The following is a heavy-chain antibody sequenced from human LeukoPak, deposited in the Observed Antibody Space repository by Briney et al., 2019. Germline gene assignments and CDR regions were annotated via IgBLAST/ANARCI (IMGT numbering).Heavy chain of an antibody. D-gene: IGHD3-9*01. J-gene: IGHJ4*02. CDR1: GYTFTSSY. CDR3: ARANPLGLDWLNSAPDY. V-gene: IGHV1-18*04. CDR2: ISAYNGNT. Sequence: ASVKVSCKASGYTFTSSYMHWVRQAPGQGLEWMGWISAYNGNTNYAQKLQGRVTMTTDTSTSTAYMELRSLRSDDTAVYYCARANPLGLDWLNSAPDYWGQGTLVTVSS.